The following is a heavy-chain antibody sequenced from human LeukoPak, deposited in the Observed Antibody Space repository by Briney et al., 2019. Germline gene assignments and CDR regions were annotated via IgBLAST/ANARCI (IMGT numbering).Heavy chain of an antibody. CDR1: GYTFTGYY. D-gene: IGHD2-15*01. J-gene: IGHJ6*02. CDR2: INPNSGGT. V-gene: IGHV1-2*02. Sequence: ASVKVSCKASGYTFTGYYMHWVRQAPGQGLEWMGWINPNSGGTNYAQKFQGRVTMTRDTSISTAYMELSRLRSDDTAVYYCAREVGYCSGGSCYAWRHYYYGMDVWGQGTTVTVSS. CDR3: AREVGYCSGGSCYAWRHYYYGMDV.